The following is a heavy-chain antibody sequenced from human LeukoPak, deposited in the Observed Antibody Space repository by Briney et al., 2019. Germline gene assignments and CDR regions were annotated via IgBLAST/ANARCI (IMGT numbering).Heavy chain of an antibody. CDR3: ARDHFYGSGSYLY. J-gene: IGHJ4*02. V-gene: IGHV4-39*07. CDR1: GGSISSSSYY. Sequence: PSETLSLTCTVSGGSISSSSYYWGWIRQPPGKGLEWIGSIYYSGSTYYNPSLKSRVTISVDTSKNQFSLKLSSVTAADTAVYYCARDHFYGSGSYLYWGQGTLVTVSS. CDR2: IYYSGST. D-gene: IGHD3-10*01.